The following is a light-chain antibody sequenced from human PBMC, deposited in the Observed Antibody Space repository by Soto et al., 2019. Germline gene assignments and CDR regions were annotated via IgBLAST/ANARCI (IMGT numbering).Light chain of an antibody. CDR3: SSYAGSSIPVA. CDR1: SSDVGGYNF. CDR2: DVT. Sequence: QSALTQPPSASGSPGQSVTISCTGASSDVGGYNFVSWYQHHPGKAPRLMIYDVTQRPSGVPDRFSGSKSGNTASLTVFGLQVDDEAYYYCSSYAGSSIPVAFGGGTKLTVL. V-gene: IGLV2-8*01. J-gene: IGLJ2*01.